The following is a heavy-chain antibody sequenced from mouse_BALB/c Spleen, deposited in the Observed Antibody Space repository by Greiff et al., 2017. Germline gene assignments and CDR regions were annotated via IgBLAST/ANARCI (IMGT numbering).Heavy chain of an antibody. CDR1: GFTFSSFG. V-gene: IGHV5-17*02. J-gene: IGHJ3*01. D-gene: IGHD2-1*01. CDR3: ARSGGNYVRFAY. CDR2: ISSGSSTI. Sequence: EVKLMESGGDLVKPGGSRKLSCAASGFTFSSFGMHWVRQAPEKGLEWVAYISSGSSTIYYADTVKGRFTISRDNPKNTLFLQMTSLRSEDTAMYYCARSGGNYVRFAYWGQGTLVTVPA.